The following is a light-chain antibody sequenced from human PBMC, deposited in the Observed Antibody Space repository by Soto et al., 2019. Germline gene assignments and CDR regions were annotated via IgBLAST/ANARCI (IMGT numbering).Light chain of an antibody. J-gene: IGLJ1*01. CDR3: CSYAGTYTFD. V-gene: IGLV2-11*01. CDR2: DVS. Sequence: QSALTQPRSVSGSPGQSVTISCTGTSSDVGGYNYVSWYQQHPGKAPKVMIYDVSKRPSGVPDRLSGSKSGNTASLTISGLQAEDEADYYCCSYAGTYTFDFGTGTKVTVL. CDR1: SSDVGGYNY.